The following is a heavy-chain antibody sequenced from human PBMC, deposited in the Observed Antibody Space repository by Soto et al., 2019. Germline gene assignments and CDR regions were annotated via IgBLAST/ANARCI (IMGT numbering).Heavy chain of an antibody. CDR2: ISGSGGST. Sequence: EVQLLESGGGSVQPGGSLRLSCVPSGLTFSSYAMSWVRQAPGKGLEWVSAISGSGGSTYYADSVKGRFTISRDNSKNTLYLQMNSLRAEDTAVYYCAKWSSSSWYEGYFDYWGQGTLVTVSS. D-gene: IGHD6-13*01. CDR3: AKWSSSSWYEGYFDY. V-gene: IGHV3-23*01. J-gene: IGHJ4*02. CDR1: GLTFSSYA.